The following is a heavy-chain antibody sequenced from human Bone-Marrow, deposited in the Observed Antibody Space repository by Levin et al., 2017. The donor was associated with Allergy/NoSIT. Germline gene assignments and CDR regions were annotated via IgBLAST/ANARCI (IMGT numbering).Heavy chain of an antibody. CDR1: GFSLSSSGVG. V-gene: IGHV2-5*02. CDR3: AHILITFGGVLRTDAFDM. CDR2: IYWDDDR. J-gene: IGHJ3*02. Sequence: ESGPTLVKPTETLALTCTFSGFSLSSSGVGVGWIRQSPGQALEWLVIIYWDDDRRYNPSLRIRLTITKDTSINKVVLIMTNMDPADTATYYCAHILITFGGVLRTDAFDMWGQGTLVTVSS. D-gene: IGHD3-16*01.